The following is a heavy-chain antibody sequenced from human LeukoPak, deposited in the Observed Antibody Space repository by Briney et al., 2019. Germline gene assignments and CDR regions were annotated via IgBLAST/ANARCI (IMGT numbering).Heavy chain of an antibody. CDR2: ISGSGDST. CDR3: AKNGVGATWGNYFDY. CDR1: GFTFSTYA. D-gene: IGHD1-26*01. Sequence: QPGRSLRLSCAASGFTFSTYAMSWVRQAPGKGLEWVSTISGSGDSTYYADSVKGRFTISRDNSKNMLYLQMNSLRAEDTAVYYCAKNGVGATWGNYFDYWGQGTLVTVSS. V-gene: IGHV3-23*01. J-gene: IGHJ4*02.